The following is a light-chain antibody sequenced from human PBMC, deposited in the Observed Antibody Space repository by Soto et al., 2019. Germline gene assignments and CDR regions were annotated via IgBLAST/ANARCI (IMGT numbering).Light chain of an antibody. CDR1: QDISNY. J-gene: IGKJ3*01. V-gene: IGKV1-27*01. CDR3: QKYDSAPFT. Sequence: DIQMTQSPAALSASVGDRVTITCRASQDISNYLAWYQQRSGKVPTLLLYAASTLQSGVPSRFSGSGSGTDFTLTISSLQPEDVASYFCQKYDSAPFTFGPGTKVDLK. CDR2: AAS.